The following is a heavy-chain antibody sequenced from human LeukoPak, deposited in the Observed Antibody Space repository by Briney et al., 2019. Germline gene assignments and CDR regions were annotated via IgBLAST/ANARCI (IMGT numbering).Heavy chain of an antibody. CDR3: ARGWPRYYYYYMDV. CDR1: GFTFSSYE. V-gene: IGHV3-48*03. J-gene: IGHJ6*03. D-gene: IGHD5-12*01. CDR2: ISSSGSTI. Sequence: GGSLRLSCAASGFTFSSYEMNWVRQAPGKGLEWVSYISSSGSTIYYADSVKGRFTISRDNAKNSLYLQMNSLRAEDTAVYYCARGWPRYYYYYMDVWGKGTTVTISS.